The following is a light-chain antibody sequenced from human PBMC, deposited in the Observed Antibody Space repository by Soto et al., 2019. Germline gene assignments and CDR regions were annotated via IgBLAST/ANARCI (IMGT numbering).Light chain of an antibody. J-gene: IGKJ5*01. CDR3: QQANSFPPT. Sequence: DIQMTQSPSILSASVGDRVTITCRSSQTITNWLAWYQQKPGKAPRLLIYDASSLQSGVPSRFSGSGSGTDFTLTISSLQPEDFATYYCQQANSFPPTFGQGTRLEIK. V-gene: IGKV1-12*01. CDR1: QTITNW. CDR2: DAS.